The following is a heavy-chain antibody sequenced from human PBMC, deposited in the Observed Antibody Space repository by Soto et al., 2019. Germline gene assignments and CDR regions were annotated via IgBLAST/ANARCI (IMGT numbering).Heavy chain of an antibody. D-gene: IGHD4-17*01. J-gene: IGHJ4*02. Sequence: QVQLMQSGAEVRKPGASVRLSCETSGYNFNQYYIHWVRQAPGQGLEWMGIINLRGGTTEYAHKFRGRVTVTGDTSTSTAYMELRSLRSKDTAIYFCARGPDDSDVPRWDYWGQGTLVTVSS. CDR3: ARGPDDSDVPRWDY. CDR2: INLRGGTT. CDR1: GYNFNQYY. V-gene: IGHV1-46*02.